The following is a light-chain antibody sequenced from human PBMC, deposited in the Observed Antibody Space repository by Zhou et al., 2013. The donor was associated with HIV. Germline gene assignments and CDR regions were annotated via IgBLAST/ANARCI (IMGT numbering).Light chain of an antibody. CDR1: SSDVGGYNY. V-gene: IGLV2-8*01. J-gene: IGLJ2*01. CDR2: EVT. CDR3: GSYAGSSSWI. Sequence: QSALTQPPSASGTPGQSVTISCTGTSSDVGGYNYVAWYQHHPGKAPKIMIYEVTKRPSGVPDRFSGSKSGNTASLTVSGLQAEDEAEYYCGSYAGSSSWIFGGGTKLTV.